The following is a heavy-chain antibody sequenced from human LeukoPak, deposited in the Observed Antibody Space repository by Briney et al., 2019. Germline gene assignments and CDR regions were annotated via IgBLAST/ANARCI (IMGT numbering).Heavy chain of an antibody. V-gene: IGHV3-9*01. Sequence: PGRSLRLSCAASGFTFDDYAMHWVRQAPGKGLEWVSGISWNSGSIGYADSVKGRFTISRDNAKNSLYLQMNSLRAEDTALYYCAKDMVRGCYDILTGYYSFDYWGQGTLVTVSS. D-gene: IGHD3-9*01. CDR2: ISWNSGSI. CDR3: AKDMVRGCYDILTGYYSFDY. CDR1: GFTFDDYA. J-gene: IGHJ4*02.